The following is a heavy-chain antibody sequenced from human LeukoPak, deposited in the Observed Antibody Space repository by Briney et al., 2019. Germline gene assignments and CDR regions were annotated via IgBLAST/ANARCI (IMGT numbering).Heavy chain of an antibody. CDR2: IYTSGRT. D-gene: IGHD3-16*01. J-gene: IGHJ6*03. CDR3: ARDLGGYSYYYMDV. Sequence: SETLSLTCTVSGGSISSYYWGWIRQPAGKGLEWIGRIYTSGRTNHNPSLKSRVTISVDKSRKQFSLQLSSVTAADTAVYYCARDLGGYSYYYMDVWGKGTTVTFS. CDR1: GGSISSYY. V-gene: IGHV4-4*07.